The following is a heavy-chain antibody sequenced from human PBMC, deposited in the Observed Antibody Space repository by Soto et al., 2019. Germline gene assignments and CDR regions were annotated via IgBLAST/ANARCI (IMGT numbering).Heavy chain of an antibody. J-gene: IGHJ5*02. CDR1: GYTLTELS. Sequence: ASVKVSCKVSGYTLTELSMHWVRQAPGKGLEWMGGFDPEDGETIYAQKFQGRVTMTEDTSTDTAYMELSSLRPEDTAVYYFATEAYCSGGSCYTDNWFDPWGQGTLVTVSS. V-gene: IGHV1-24*01. CDR3: ATEAYCSGGSCYTDNWFDP. D-gene: IGHD2-15*01. CDR2: FDPEDGET.